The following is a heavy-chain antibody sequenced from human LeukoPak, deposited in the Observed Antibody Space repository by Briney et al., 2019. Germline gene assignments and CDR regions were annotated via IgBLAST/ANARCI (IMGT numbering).Heavy chain of an antibody. CDR3: AKGKYSSGWYIDN. Sequence: GESLRRSCAASGFTFSSFAMTRVRQAPGKGLEWVSAISGSGGSTYYADSVKGRFTISRDNSKNTLYVQMNSLRAEDTAVYYCAKGKYSSGWYIDNWGQGTLVTVFS. V-gene: IGHV3-23*01. CDR1: GFTFSSFA. D-gene: IGHD6-19*01. CDR2: ISGSGGST. J-gene: IGHJ4*02.